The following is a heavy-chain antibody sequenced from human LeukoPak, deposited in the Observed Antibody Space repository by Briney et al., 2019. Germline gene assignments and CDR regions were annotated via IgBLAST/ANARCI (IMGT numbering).Heavy chain of an antibody. J-gene: IGHJ4*02. Sequence: GGSLRLSCAASGFTFSSYWMSWVRQAPGKGLEWVANIKQDGSEKYYVDSVKGRFTISRDNARNSQFLQMNSLRAEDTAVYYCASGGGWVFFNWGQGTLVTVSS. CDR2: IKQDGSEK. CDR3: ASGGGWVFFN. D-gene: IGHD6-19*01. V-gene: IGHV3-7*01. CDR1: GFTFSSYW.